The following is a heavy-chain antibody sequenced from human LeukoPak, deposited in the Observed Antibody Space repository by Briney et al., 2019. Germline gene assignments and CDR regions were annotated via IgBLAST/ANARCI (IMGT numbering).Heavy chain of an antibody. V-gene: IGHV3-48*01. CDR1: GFTFSSYS. CDR2: ISSSSSTI. Sequence: GGSLRLSCAASGFTFSSYSMNWVRQAPGNGLEWVSYISSSSSTIYYTDSVKGRFTISRDNAKNSLYLQMNSLRAEDTAVYYCARDRLGAFDIWGQGTMVTVSS. D-gene: IGHD6-19*01. CDR3: ARDRLGAFDI. J-gene: IGHJ3*02.